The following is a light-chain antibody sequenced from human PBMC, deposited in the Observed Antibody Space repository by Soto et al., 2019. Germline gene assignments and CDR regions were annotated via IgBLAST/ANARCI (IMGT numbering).Light chain of an antibody. J-gene: IGLJ1*01. CDR3: SSYTSSSTYV. Sequence: QSALTQPGSVCGSPGQSITISCTGTSSDVGGYNYVSWYQQHPGKAPKLMIYEVSNRPSGVSNRFSGSKSGNTASLTISGLQAEDEADYYCSSYTSSSTYVFGTGTKVTVL. CDR1: SSDVGGYNY. CDR2: EVS. V-gene: IGLV2-14*01.